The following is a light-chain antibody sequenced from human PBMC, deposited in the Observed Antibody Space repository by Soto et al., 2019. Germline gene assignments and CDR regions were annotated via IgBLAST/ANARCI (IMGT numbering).Light chain of an antibody. CDR2: EVN. J-gene: IGLJ1*01. Sequence: QSVLTQPPSASGSLGQSVTISCTGTRSDVGGYDYVSWYQQQPGKGPKVLIYEVNKRPSGVPDRFSGSKSGNTASLTVSGLQPEDEADYYCSSYVDTNSFIFGTGTKVTVL. CDR3: SSYVDTNSFI. CDR1: RSDVGGYDY. V-gene: IGLV2-8*01.